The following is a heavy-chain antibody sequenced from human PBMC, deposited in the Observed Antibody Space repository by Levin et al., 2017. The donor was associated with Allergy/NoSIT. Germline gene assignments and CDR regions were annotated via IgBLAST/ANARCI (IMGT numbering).Heavy chain of an antibody. CDR3: AIRPRVARPMDV. Sequence: GGSLRLSCAASGFTFSSYAMHWVRQAPGKGLEWVAVISYDGSNKYYADSVKGRFTISRDNSKNTLYLQMNSLRAEDTAVYYCAIRPRVARPMDVWGQGTTVTVSS. CDR2: ISYDGSNK. V-gene: IGHV3-30*04. D-gene: IGHD6-6*01. J-gene: IGHJ6*02. CDR1: GFTFSSYA.